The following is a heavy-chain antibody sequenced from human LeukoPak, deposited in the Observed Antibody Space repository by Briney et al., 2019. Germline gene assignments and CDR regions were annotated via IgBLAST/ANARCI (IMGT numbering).Heavy chain of an antibody. CDR1: GYTFTDYY. V-gene: IGHV1-2*02. J-gene: IGHJ4*02. CDR2: IYPNSGAT. D-gene: IGHD1-1*01. CDR3: ARVFLAERPLGYDY. Sequence: ASVKVSCTTSGYTFTDYYVHWVRQAPGQGLEWMGWIYPNSGATNYAQKFQGRVTMTRDTSISTAYMELSRLRSDDTAIYYCARVFLAERPLGYDYWGQGTLVTVSS.